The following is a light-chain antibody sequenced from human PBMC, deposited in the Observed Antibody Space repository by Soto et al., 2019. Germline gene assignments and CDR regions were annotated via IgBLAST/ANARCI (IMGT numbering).Light chain of an antibody. J-gene: IGKJ4*01. CDR3: QQRSNWPRGT. CDR1: QSISNY. V-gene: IGKV3-11*01. CDR2: DAS. Sequence: EIVLTQSPAALSLSPGERAALCCRASQSISNYLAWFQQKPGQAPRLLIYDASTRATGIPARFSGSGSGTDFTLTISSLEPEDFAVYYCQQRSNWPRGTFGGGTKVDIK.